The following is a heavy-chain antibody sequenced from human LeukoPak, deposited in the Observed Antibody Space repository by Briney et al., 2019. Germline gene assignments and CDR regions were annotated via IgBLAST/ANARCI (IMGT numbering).Heavy chain of an antibody. CDR2: INPNSGAT. CDR1: GYTFTDYY. V-gene: IGHV1-2*02. Sequence: ASVKVSCKASGYTFTDYYMQWVRQAPGQGLEWMGWINPNSGATNCAQKFQGRVTMTRDTSISTAYMDLSRLTSDDTAVYYCARGEKQQLVQMEGLYYYYYGMDVWGQGATVTVSS. J-gene: IGHJ6*02. CDR3: ARGEKQQLVQMEGLYYYYYGMDV. D-gene: IGHD6-13*01.